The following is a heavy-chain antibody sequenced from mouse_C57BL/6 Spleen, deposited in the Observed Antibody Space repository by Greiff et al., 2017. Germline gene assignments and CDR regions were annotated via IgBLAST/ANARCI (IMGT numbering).Heavy chain of an antibody. Sequence: VHVKQSGPELVKPGASVKISCKASGYSFTGYYMNWVKQSPEKSLEWIGEINPSTGGTTYNQKFKAKATLTVDKSSSTAYMQLKSLTSDDSAVYYCAYGSSYYFDYWGQGTTLTVSS. V-gene: IGHV1-42*01. D-gene: IGHD1-1*01. CDR2: INPSTGGT. CDR1: GYSFTGYY. CDR3: AYGSSYYFDY. J-gene: IGHJ2*01.